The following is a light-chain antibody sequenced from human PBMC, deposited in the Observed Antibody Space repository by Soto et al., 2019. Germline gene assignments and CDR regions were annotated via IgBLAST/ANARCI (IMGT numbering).Light chain of an antibody. Sequence: DMQMTQSPSSLSASVGDRVTNTCRGSQTISTYLNWYQQEPGKAPKLLIYAASSLQSGVPSRFSGSGSGTDFTLTISSLQPEDFAAYYCQQSHGIPYTFGQGTKLEIK. CDR3: QQSHGIPYT. V-gene: IGKV1-39*01. CDR2: AAS. J-gene: IGKJ2*01. CDR1: QTISTY.